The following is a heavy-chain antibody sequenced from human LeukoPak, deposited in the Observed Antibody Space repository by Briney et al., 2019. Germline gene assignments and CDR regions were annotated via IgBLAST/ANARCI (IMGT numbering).Heavy chain of an antibody. Sequence: GGSLRLSCAASGFTFDDYGMSWVRQAPGKGLEWVANIKQDGSEKYYVDSVKGRFTISGDNAKNSLYLQMNSLRAEDTAVYYCARERDIVVVPAASTLFPSYYYYYYMDVWGKGTTVTVSS. J-gene: IGHJ6*03. CDR1: GFTFDDYG. CDR3: ARERDIVVVPAASTLFPSYYYYYYMDV. CDR2: IKQDGSEK. D-gene: IGHD2-2*01. V-gene: IGHV3-7*01.